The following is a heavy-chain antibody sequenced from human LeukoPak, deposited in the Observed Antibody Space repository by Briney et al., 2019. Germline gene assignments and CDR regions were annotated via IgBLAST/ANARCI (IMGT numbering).Heavy chain of an antibody. D-gene: IGHD3-9*01. CDR3: ARGVLRYFDGKGYYGMDV. V-gene: IGHV3-33*01. J-gene: IGHJ6*04. CDR2: IWYDGTNK. Sequence: PGGSLRLSCAASGFTFSSYGMHWVRQAPGKGLEWVAVIWYDGTNKYYADSVRGRVTISRDNSKNTLYLQMNSLRAEDTAVYYCARGVLRYFDGKGYYGMDVWGKGTTVTVSS. CDR1: GFTFSSYG.